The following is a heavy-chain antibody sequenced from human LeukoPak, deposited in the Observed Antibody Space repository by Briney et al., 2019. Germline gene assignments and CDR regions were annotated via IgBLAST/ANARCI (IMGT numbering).Heavy chain of an antibody. Sequence: ASVKVSCKASGYTFTSHGISWVRQAPGQGLEWMGWINPNSGGTNYAQKFQGRVTMTRDTSISTAYMELSRLRSDDTAVYYCARSGWFGEDAFDIWGQGTMVTVSS. D-gene: IGHD3-10*01. CDR1: GYTFTSHG. CDR3: ARSGWFGEDAFDI. CDR2: INPNSGGT. J-gene: IGHJ3*02. V-gene: IGHV1-2*02.